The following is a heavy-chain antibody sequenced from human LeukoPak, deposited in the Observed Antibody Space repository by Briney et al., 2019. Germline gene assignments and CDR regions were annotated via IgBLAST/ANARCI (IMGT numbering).Heavy chain of an antibody. V-gene: IGHV4-59*01. CDR2: IYYSGST. Sequence: PSETLSLTCTVSGGSISSYYWSWIRQPPGKGLGWIGYIYYSGSTNYNPSLKSRVTISVDTSKNQFSLKLSSVTAADTAVYYCARGVDKDFWSGYKARDYYYGMDVWGQGTTVTVSS. J-gene: IGHJ6*02. D-gene: IGHD3-3*01. CDR3: ARGVDKDFWSGYKARDYYYGMDV. CDR1: GGSISSYY.